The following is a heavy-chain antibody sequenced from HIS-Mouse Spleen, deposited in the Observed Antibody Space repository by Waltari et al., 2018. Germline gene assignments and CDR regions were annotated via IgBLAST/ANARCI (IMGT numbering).Heavy chain of an antibody. D-gene: IGHD6-13*01. CDR3: ARGYLAAGNFDY. V-gene: IGHV1-2*02. CDR2: INPNSG. J-gene: IGHJ4*02. CDR1: GYTFTGYY. Sequence: QVQLVQSGAEVKKPGASVKVCCKASGYTFTGYYMHWVRQAPGQGLEWMGWINPNSGDTSISTAYMELSRLRSDDTAVYYCARGYLAAGNFDYWGQGTLVTVSS.